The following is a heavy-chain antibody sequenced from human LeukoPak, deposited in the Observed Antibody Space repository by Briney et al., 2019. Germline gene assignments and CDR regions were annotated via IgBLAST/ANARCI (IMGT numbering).Heavy chain of an antibody. D-gene: IGHD6-13*01. Sequence: GGSVILFCAASGFTFSSYGMHWVRQAPGKGLEWVAVISYDGSNEYYSDSVKGRFTISRDNPKNTLYLQMSSLRPEDTAVYYCARRPYSSSLIDYWGQGTMVTVSS. J-gene: IGHJ4*02. CDR2: ISYDGSNE. CDR3: ARRPYSSSLIDY. CDR1: GFTFSSYG. V-gene: IGHV3-30*03.